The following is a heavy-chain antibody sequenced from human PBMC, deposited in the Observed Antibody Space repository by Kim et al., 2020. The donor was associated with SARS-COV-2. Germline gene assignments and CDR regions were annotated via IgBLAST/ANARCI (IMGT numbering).Heavy chain of an antibody. D-gene: IGHD6-13*01. CDR1: GFTFSSYW. Sequence: GGSLRLSCAASGFTFSSYWMSWVRQAPGKGLEWVANIKQDGSEKYYVDSVKGRFTISRDNAKNSLYLQMNSLRAEDTAVYYCARDPTRSSIAAAVHGMDVWGQGTTVTVSS. CDR3: ARDPTRSSIAAAVHGMDV. V-gene: IGHV3-7*01. CDR2: IKQDGSEK. J-gene: IGHJ6*02.